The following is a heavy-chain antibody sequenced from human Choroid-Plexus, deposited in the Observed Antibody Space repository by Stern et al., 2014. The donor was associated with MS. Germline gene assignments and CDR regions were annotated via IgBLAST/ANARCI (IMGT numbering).Heavy chain of an antibody. CDR2: INTKTGNP. CDR1: GYNLTTYA. CDR3: ATWGAGSSPPLFY. Sequence: VQLLESGSELKKPGASVKVSCRASGYNLTTYAINWVRQAPGQGLEWVGWINTKTGNPTFAQGFTGRFVFSLDTSINTAFLQISSLKAEDSALYYCATWGAGSSPPLFYWGQGTLVTVSS. V-gene: IGHV7-4-1*02. J-gene: IGHJ4*02. D-gene: IGHD6-6*01.